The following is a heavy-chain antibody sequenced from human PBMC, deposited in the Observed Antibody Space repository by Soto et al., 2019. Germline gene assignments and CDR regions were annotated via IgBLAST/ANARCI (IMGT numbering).Heavy chain of an antibody. CDR3: ARGHANGYDWAPIYGMDV. Sequence: SVKVSCKASGGTFSSYAISWVRQAPGQGLEWMGGIIPIFGTANYAQKFQGRVTITADESTSTAYMELSSLRSEDTAVYYCARGHANGYDWAPIYGMDVWGQGTTVTVSS. CDR1: GGTFSSYA. V-gene: IGHV1-69*13. D-gene: IGHD5-12*01. J-gene: IGHJ6*02. CDR2: IIPIFGTA.